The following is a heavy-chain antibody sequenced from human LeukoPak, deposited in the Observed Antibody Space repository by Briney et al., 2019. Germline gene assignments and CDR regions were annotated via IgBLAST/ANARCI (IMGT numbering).Heavy chain of an antibody. V-gene: IGHV3-23*01. CDR2: ISGSGGST. CDR3: AKDAPGPYCSSTSCYSALPDY. D-gene: IGHD2-2*02. Sequence: PGGSLRLSCAASGFTFSSYAMSWVRQAPGKGLEWVSAISGSGGSTYYADSVKGRSTISRDNSKNTLYLQMNSLRAEDTAVYYSAKDAPGPYCSSTSCYSALPDYWGQGTLVTVSS. J-gene: IGHJ4*02. CDR1: GFTFSSYA.